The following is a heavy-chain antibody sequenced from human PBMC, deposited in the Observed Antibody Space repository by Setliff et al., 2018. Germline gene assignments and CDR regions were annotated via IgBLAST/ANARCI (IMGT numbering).Heavy chain of an antibody. CDR3: AREGVDTRSSTDYRYYMDV. V-gene: IGHV1-69*05. CDR1: GGTFSDYG. J-gene: IGHJ6*03. CDR2: TIPICGTT. D-gene: IGHD5-18*01. Sequence: ASVKVSCKASGGTFSDYGISWVRQAPGQGLEWMGGTIPICGTTDYAQEFKGRVTIITDESTSTAYMELSSLRTEDSAVYYCAREGVDTRSSTDYRYYMDVWGKGTTVTVSS.